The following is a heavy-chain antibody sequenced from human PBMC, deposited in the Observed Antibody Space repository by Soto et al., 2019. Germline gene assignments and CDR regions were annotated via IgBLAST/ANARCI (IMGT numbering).Heavy chain of an antibody. CDR1: GGSISSSNW. CDR2: IYHSGST. CDR3: GSSTFGGSWFDP. Sequence: SETLSLTCAVSGGSISSSNWWSWVRQPPGKGLEWIGEIYHSGSTNYNPSLKSRVTISVDKSKNQFSLKLSSVTAADTAVYYCGSSTFGGSWFDPWGQGTLVTVSS. J-gene: IGHJ5*02. V-gene: IGHV4-4*02. D-gene: IGHD3-10*01.